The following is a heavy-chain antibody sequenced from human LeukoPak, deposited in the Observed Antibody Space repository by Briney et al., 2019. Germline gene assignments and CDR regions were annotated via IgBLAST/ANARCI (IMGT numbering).Heavy chain of an antibody. CDR1: GFTFSSYA. V-gene: IGHV3-30-3*01. CDR3: ARDRRAYYGSGSPKYYFDY. J-gene: IGHJ4*02. D-gene: IGHD3-10*01. CDR2: ISYDGSNK. Sequence: GGSLRLSCAASGFTFSSYAMHWVRQAPGKGLEWVAVISYDGSNKYYADSVKGRFTISRDNSKNTLYLQMNSPRAEDTAVYYCARDRRAYYGSGSPKYYFDYWGQGTLVTVSS.